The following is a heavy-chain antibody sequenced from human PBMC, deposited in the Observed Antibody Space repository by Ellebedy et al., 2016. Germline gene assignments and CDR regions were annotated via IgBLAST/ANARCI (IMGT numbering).Heavy chain of an antibody. D-gene: IGHD2-2*02. CDR1: GFTFSSYA. J-gene: IGHJ6*02. CDR2: ISGSGGST. CDR3: AKVSRSYKVIAPMVQNLYYGMDV. V-gene: IGHV3-23*01. Sequence: GGSLRLSCAASGFTFSSYAMSWVRQAPGKGLEWVSAISGSGGSTYYADSVKGRFTISRDNSKNTLYLQMNSLRAEDTAVYYCAKVSRSYKVIAPMVQNLYYGMDVWGQGTTVTVSS.